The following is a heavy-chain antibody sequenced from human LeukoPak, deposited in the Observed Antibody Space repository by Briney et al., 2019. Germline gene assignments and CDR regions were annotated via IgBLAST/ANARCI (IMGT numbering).Heavy chain of an antibody. CDR3: ARDRDCSGVNCRANWFDP. J-gene: IGHJ5*02. CDR2: ISTDGVNT. D-gene: IGHD2-15*01. CDR1: GFSFSNYA. V-gene: IGHV3-64*01. Sequence: GGSLRLSYPASGFSFSNYAMHWVRQTPGKGLEYVSAISTDGVNTYYANSVKGRFTISRDNSKNTLYLQMDSLRAEDMAVYYCARDRDCSGVNCRANWFDPWGQGTLVTVSS.